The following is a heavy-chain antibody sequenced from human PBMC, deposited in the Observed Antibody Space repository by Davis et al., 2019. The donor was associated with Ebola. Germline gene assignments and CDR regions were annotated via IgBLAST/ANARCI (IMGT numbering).Heavy chain of an antibody. CDR1: GGSISSYY. D-gene: IGHD6-19*01. Sequence: PSETLSLTCTVSGGSISSYYWSWIRQPPGKGLEWIGYIYYSGSTNYNPSLKSRVTISVDTSKNQFSLKLSSVTAADTAVYYCARDASSGWSDAFDIWGQGTMVTVSS. CDR2: IYYSGST. J-gene: IGHJ3*02. CDR3: ARDASSGWSDAFDI. V-gene: IGHV4-59*01.